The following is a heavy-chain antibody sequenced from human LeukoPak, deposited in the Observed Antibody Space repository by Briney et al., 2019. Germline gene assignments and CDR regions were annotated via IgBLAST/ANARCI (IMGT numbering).Heavy chain of an antibody. CDR1: GGSFSGYY. D-gene: IGHD2-21*02. V-gene: IGHV4-34*01. CDR3: ASTYCGGDCWNYFDY. Sequence: SETLSLTCAVYGGSFSGYYWSWIRQPPGKGLEWIGEINHSGSTNYNPSLKSRVTISVDTSKNQFSLKLSSVTAADTAVYYCASTYCGGDCWNYFDYWGQGTLVTASS. J-gene: IGHJ4*02. CDR2: INHSGST.